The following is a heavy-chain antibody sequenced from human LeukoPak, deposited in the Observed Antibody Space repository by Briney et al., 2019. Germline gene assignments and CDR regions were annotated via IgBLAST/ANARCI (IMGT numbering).Heavy chain of an antibody. CDR2: IHYSGST. CDR1: GGSISSSNYY. J-gene: IGHJ4*02. V-gene: IGHV4-39*01. D-gene: IGHD2-15*01. Sequence: PSEPLSLTCTVSGGSISSSNYYWGWIRQPPGKGLVYIGSIHYSGSTYYNPSLKSRVTISVDTSENQFSLKLNSVTAADTAVYYCARGSPYHSWGQGTLVTVSS. CDR3: ARGSPYHS.